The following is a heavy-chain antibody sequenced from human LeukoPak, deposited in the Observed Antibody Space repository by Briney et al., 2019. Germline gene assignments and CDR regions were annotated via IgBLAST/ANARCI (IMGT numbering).Heavy chain of an antibody. V-gene: IGHV3-21*01. D-gene: IGHD4-23*01. CDR2: ITNSSSYM. J-gene: IGHJ4*02. CDR3: VGGYYRGNFDY. Sequence: GGSLRLSCAASGFTFSSFSMNWVRQAPGKGLNWVSSITNSSSYMYYAVSVQGRFTISRDNAKNSLYLQMNNLRAEDTAVYYCVGGYYRGNFDYWGQGTLVTVSS. CDR1: GFTFSSFS.